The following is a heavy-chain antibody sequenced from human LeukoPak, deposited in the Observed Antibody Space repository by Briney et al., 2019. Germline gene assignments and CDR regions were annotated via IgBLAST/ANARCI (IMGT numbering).Heavy chain of an antibody. CDR1: GFTFSSYS. Sequence: GGSLRLSCEASGFTFSSYSMNWVRQAPGKGLEWVSSISSSSIYIYYTDSVKGRFTISRDNAGNSLYLQMNSLRAEDTAVYYCAREKNTSDSSGYIRADVRRDDYWGQGTLVTVSS. V-gene: IGHV3-21*01. CDR2: ISSSSIYI. CDR3: AREKNTSDSSGYIRADVRRDDY. D-gene: IGHD3-22*01. J-gene: IGHJ4*02.